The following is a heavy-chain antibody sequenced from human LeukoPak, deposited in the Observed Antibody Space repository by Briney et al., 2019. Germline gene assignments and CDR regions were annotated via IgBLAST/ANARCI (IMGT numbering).Heavy chain of an antibody. CDR2: ITTSSSYI. CDR3: ATDLIHYYASGAKT. D-gene: IGHD3-10*01. CDR1: GFTFGTYW. J-gene: IGHJ5*02. V-gene: IGHV3-21*01. Sequence: PGGSLRLSCAASGFTFGTYWMHWVRQAPGKGLEWVSSITTSSSYIYYADSVKGRFTISRDNAKNSLFLQMNILRAEDTAVYYCATDLIHYYASGAKTWGQGTLVTVSS.